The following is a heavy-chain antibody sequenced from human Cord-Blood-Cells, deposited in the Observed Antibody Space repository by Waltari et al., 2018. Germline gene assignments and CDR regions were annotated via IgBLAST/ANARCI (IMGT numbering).Heavy chain of an antibody. D-gene: IGHD1-26*01. J-gene: IGHJ5*02. CDR1: GYTFTSYA. Sequence: QVQLVQSGAEVKKTGASVKVSCKASGYTFTSYAMPWVRQAPGQRLEWMGWINAGNGNTKYSQKFQGRVTITRDTSASTAYMELSSLRSEDTAVYYCARDKVRGGSYNWFDPWGQGTLVTVSS. CDR2: INAGNGNT. V-gene: IGHV1-3*01. CDR3: ARDKVRGGSYNWFDP.